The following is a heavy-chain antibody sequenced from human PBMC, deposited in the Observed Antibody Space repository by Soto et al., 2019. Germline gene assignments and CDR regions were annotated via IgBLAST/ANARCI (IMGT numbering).Heavy chain of an antibody. CDR2: IYYSVST. J-gene: IGHJ3*02. CDR3: ARVKLERLGGAFDI. V-gene: IGHV4-39*01. CDR1: GGSISSSSYY. Sequence: SETLSLTCTVSGGSISSSSYYWGWIRQPPGKGLEWIGSIYYSVSTYYNPSLKSRVTISVDTSKNQFSLKLSSVTAADTAVYYCARVKLERLGGAFDIWGQGTMVTVSS. D-gene: IGHD1-1*01.